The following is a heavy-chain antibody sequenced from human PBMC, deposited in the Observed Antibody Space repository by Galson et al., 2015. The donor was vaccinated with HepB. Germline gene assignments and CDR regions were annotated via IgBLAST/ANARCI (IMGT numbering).Heavy chain of an antibody. CDR2: IYYSGSS. D-gene: IGHD2-2*01. V-gene: IGHV4-39*07. CDR1: GGSISSSNYY. CDR3: ARVRIVQVPAPTRRWFDP. Sequence: ETLSLTCTVSGGSISSSNYYWAWIRQPPGRGLEWIGSIYYSGSSHYSPSLKSRVAISLDTSKSQFSLKLSSMTTADSAVYYCARVRIVQVPAPTRRWFDPWGQGTLVTVSS. J-gene: IGHJ5*02.